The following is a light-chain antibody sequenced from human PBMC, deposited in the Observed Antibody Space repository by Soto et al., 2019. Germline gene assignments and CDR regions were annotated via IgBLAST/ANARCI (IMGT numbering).Light chain of an antibody. CDR2: AAS. CDR3: QQYNSYS. J-gene: IGKJ1*01. CDR1: QTVSSSY. V-gene: IGKV3-20*01. Sequence: EIVLTQSPGTLSLSPGEGATLSCRASQTVSSSYLAWYQQKHGQAPRLLIHAASTRATGIPDRFSGSGSGTDFTLTISRLEPEDFAVYYCQQYNSYSFGQGTKVDIK.